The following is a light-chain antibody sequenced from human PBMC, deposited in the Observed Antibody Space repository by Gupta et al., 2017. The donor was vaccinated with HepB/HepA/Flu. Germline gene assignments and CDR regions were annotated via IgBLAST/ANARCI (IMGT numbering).Light chain of an antibody. J-gene: IGKJ3*01. V-gene: IGKV1-5*03. Sequence: IQMTQSPSTLSASVGDRVTITCRASQDISGWLAWYQHKPGKAPKLLIYKASTLESGVPSRFSGSGSGTEFLLTITSLQPDDFATYYCQQENNHMLTFGHGTKVDFK. CDR1: QDISGW. CDR2: KAS. CDR3: QQENNHMLT.